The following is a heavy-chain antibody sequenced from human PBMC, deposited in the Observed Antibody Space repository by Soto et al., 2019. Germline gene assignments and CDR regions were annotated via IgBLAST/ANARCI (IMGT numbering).Heavy chain of an antibody. V-gene: IGHV3-33*01. J-gene: IGHJ3*02. CDR1: VFTFSIYG. D-gene: IGHD3-16*01. CDR3: ERETVMITFGAVIEADLDR. CDR2: IWYDGSNK. Sequence: GESXRLSCASSVFTFSIYGMHLFRQAPGKGLEWVAVIWYDGSNKYYADSVKGRFTISRDNSENTVYLQMNSLRAEDAAVYYCERETVMITFGAVIEADLDRWGPGTMVTV.